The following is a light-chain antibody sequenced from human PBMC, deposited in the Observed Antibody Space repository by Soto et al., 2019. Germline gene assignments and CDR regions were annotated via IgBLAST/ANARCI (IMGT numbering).Light chain of an antibody. Sequence: EIVLTQSPGTLSLSPGDRATLSCRASQSVSSSYLAWYQQKPGQAPRLLIYGASSRATGIPDRFSGSGSGTDFTLTISRLEPEDFAVYYCQQYGSSPLTFGQGTRL. CDR2: GAS. V-gene: IGKV3-20*01. CDR1: QSVSSSY. CDR3: QQYGSSPLT. J-gene: IGKJ5*01.